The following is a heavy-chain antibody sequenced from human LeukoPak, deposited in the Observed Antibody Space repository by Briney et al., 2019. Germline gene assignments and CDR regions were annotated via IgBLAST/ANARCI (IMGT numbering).Heavy chain of an antibody. V-gene: IGHV3-11*01. CDR1: GFTFSDYY. Sequence: GGSLRLSCAASGFTFSDYYMNWIRQAPGKGLEWVSYISSSGSTIYYADSVKGRFTISRDNAKNSLYLQMNSLRAEDTAVYYCARDLSTVTTWGFGYWGQGTLVTVSS. CDR3: ARDLSTVTTWGFGY. CDR2: ISSSGSTI. J-gene: IGHJ4*02. D-gene: IGHD4-17*01.